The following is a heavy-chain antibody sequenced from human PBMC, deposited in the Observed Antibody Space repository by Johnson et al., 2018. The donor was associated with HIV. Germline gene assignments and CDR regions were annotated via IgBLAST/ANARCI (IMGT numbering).Heavy chain of an antibody. CDR2: IWYDGSNK. CDR1: GFTFSSYA. V-gene: IGHV3-30*04. CDR3: AKGHSSGYPKDAFDI. Sequence: QVQLVESGGGVVQPGRSLRLSCAASGFTFSSYAMHWVRQAPGKGLEWVAVIWYDGSNKYYADSVKGRFTISRDNSKNTLYLQMNSLRAEDTAVYYCAKGHSSGYPKDAFDIWGQGTMVTVSS. D-gene: IGHD3-22*01. J-gene: IGHJ3*02.